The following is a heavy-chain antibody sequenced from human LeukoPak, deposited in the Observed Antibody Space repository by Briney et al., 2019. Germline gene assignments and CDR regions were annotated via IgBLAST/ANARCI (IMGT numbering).Heavy chain of an antibody. V-gene: IGHV4-39*07. D-gene: IGHD5-18*01. J-gene: IGHJ3*02. CDR2: INHSGST. Sequence: SETLSLTCTVSGGSISSGSYYWSWIRQPPGKGLEWIGEINHSGSTNYNPSLKSRVTISVDTSKNQFSLKLSSVTAADTAVYYCARGRGYSYGYHRVAFDIWGQGTMVTVSS. CDR1: GGSISSGSYY. CDR3: ARGRGYSYGYHRVAFDI.